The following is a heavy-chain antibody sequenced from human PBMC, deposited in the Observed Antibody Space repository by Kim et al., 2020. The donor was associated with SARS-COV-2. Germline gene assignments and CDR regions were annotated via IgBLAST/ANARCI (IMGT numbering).Heavy chain of an antibody. CDR3: ARTRDWPILPPDYYFDY. J-gene: IGHJ4*02. V-gene: IGHV3-11*01. CDR2: ISSSGSTI. CDR1: GFTFSDYY. Sequence: GGSLRLSCAASGFTFSDYYMSWIRQAPGKGLEWVSYISSSGSTIYYADSVKGRFTISRDNAKNSLYLQMNSLRAEDTAVYYCARTRDWPILPPDYYFDYWGQGTLVTVSS. D-gene: IGHD2-21*01.